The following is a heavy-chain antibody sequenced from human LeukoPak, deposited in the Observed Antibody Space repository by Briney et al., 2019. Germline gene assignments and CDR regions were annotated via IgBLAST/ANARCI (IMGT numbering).Heavy chain of an antibody. D-gene: IGHD1-14*01. CDR1: GFTFSDYY. V-gene: IGHV3-11*04. Sequence: NPGGSLRLSCAASGFTFSDYYMSWIRQAPGKGLEWVSYISSSGSTIYYADSVKGRFTISRDNAKNSLYLQMNSLRAEDTAVYYWARLERPRGYYFDYWGQGTLVTVSS. CDR3: ARLERPRGYYFDY. CDR2: ISSSGSTI. J-gene: IGHJ4*02.